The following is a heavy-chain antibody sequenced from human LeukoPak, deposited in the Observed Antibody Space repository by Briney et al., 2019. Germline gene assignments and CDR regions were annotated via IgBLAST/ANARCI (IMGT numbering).Heavy chain of an antibody. CDR3: ARDPAEKQLPTYFDY. V-gene: IGHV4-59*01. J-gene: IGHJ4*02. Sequence: SETLSLTCTVSGGSISSYYWSWIRQPPGKGLEWIGYIYYSGSTNYNPSLKSRVTISVDTSKNQFSLKLSSVTAADTAVFYCARDPAEKQLPTYFDYWGQGTLVTVSS. D-gene: IGHD6-6*01. CDR2: IYYSGST. CDR1: GGSISSYY.